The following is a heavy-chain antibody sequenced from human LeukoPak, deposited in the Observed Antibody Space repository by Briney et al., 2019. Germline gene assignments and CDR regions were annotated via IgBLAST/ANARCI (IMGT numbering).Heavy chain of an antibody. Sequence: PGGSLRLSCAASGFTLSSYSMNWVRQAPGKGLEWVSSINRSGSHTFYADSVQGRFTISRDNAKNSLHLHMNSLRVEDTAVYYCARERNNWNYEGFDYWGQGTLVTVSS. J-gene: IGHJ4*02. CDR1: GFTLSSYS. V-gene: IGHV3-21*01. CDR3: ARERNNWNYEGFDY. CDR2: INRSGSHT. D-gene: IGHD1-7*01.